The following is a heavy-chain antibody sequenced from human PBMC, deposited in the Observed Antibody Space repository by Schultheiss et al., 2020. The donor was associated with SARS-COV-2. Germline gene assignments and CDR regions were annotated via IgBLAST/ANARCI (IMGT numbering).Heavy chain of an antibody. V-gene: IGHV4-34*01. CDR1: GGSFSGYY. J-gene: IGHJ6*02. Sequence: SETLSLTCAVYGGSFSGYYWSWIRQPPGKGLEWIGEINHSGSTNYNPSLKSRVTISVDKSKNQFSLKLSSVTAADTAVYYCARDLRVACTYYYGMDVWGQGTTVTVSS. CDR2: INHSGST. D-gene: IGHD6-19*01. CDR3: ARDLRVACTYYYGMDV.